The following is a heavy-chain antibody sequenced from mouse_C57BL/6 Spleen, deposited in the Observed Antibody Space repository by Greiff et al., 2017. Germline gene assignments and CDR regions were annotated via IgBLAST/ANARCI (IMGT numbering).Heavy chain of an antibody. Sequence: QVQLQQSGPELVKPGASVKISCKASGYAFSSSWMNWVKQRPGKGLEWIGRIYPGDGDTNYNGKFKGKATLTADKSSSTAYMQLSSLTSEDSAVYFCAKGYYSNPYYFDYWGQGTTLTVSS. CDR2: IYPGDGDT. CDR1: GYAFSSSW. CDR3: AKGYYSNPYYFDY. J-gene: IGHJ2*01. V-gene: IGHV1-82*01. D-gene: IGHD2-5*01.